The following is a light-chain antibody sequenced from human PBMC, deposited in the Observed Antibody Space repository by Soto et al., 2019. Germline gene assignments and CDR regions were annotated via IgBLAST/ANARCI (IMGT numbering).Light chain of an antibody. CDR2: YND. CDR3: SAWDDSLNGYV. Sequence: QSVLTQPPSASGTPGQRVTISCSGSNSNIGANTVNWYQQLPGTAPKLLIYYNDQRPSGVPDRFSGSKSGTSASLAISGLQSEDEAAYYCSAWDDSLNGYVFGTGTKVTVL. CDR1: NSNIGANT. V-gene: IGLV1-44*01. J-gene: IGLJ1*01.